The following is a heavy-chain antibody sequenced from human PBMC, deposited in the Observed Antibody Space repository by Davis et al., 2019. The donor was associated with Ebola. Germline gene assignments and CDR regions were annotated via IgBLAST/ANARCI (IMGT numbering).Heavy chain of an antibody. CDR1: GYTFIDYY. J-gene: IGHJ6*02. CDR2: INPKSGGT. CDR3: ARERGIVQTCGMDV. Sequence: AASVKVSCKASGYTFIDYYIHWVRQAPGQGLEWMGWINPKSGGTKCAQKFQDWITMTRDTSITTAYVELSRLRSDDTAVYYCARERGIVQTCGMDVWGQGTTVTVSS. D-gene: IGHD2-8*01. V-gene: IGHV1-2*04.